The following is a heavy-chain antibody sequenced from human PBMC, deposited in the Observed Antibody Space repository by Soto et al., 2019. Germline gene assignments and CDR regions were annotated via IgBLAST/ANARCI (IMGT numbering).Heavy chain of an antibody. V-gene: IGHV1-69*06. CDR3: AREERDYYDSSGYLYYFDY. CDR2: IIPIFGTA. CDR1: GGTFSSYA. J-gene: IGHJ4*02. D-gene: IGHD3-22*01. Sequence: SVKVSCKASGGTFSSYAISWVRQAPGQGLEWMGGIIPIFGTANYAQKFQGRVTITADKSTSTAYMELSSLRSEDTAVYYCAREERDYYDSSGYLYYFDYWGQGTLVTVSS.